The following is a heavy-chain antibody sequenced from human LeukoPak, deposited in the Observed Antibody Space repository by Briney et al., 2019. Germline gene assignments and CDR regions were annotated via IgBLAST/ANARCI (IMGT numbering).Heavy chain of an antibody. J-gene: IGHJ6*02. V-gene: IGHV3-30-3*01. CDR1: GFTFSSYA. Sequence: PGRSLRLSCAASGFTFSSYAMHWVRQAPGKGLEWVAVISYDGSNKYYADPVKGRFTISRDNSKNTLYLQMNSLRAEDTAVYYCAREYYDFWSGYYTSGLTGGMDVWGQGTTVTVSS. CDR3: AREYYDFWSGYYTSGLTGGMDV. D-gene: IGHD3-3*01. CDR2: ISYDGSNK.